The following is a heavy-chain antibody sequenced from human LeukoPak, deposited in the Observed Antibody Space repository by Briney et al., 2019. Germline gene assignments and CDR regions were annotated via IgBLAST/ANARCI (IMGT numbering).Heavy chain of an antibody. CDR1: GFTFSNYA. D-gene: IGHD5-18*01. CDR2: ISGSAHKI. CDR3: AGRVTGYSSGYVY. V-gene: IGHV3-23*01. J-gene: IGHJ4*02. Sequence: GGSLRLSCVASGFTFSNYAMSWVRQAPEKGLDWVSVISGSAHKIRYADSVKGRFTISRDNSEDTVYLQMNNLRAEDTALYYCAGRVTGYSSGYVYWGQGTLVTVSS.